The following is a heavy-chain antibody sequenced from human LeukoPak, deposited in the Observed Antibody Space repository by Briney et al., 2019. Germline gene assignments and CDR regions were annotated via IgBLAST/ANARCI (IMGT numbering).Heavy chain of an antibody. V-gene: IGHV1-18*01. CDR1: GYTFISYG. D-gene: IGHD2-15*01. J-gene: IGHJ5*02. CDR3: ARVGVVVVAATWNWFDP. Sequence: ASVKVSCKASGYTFISYGISWVRQAPGQGLEWMGWISAYNGNTNYAQKLQGRVTMTTDTSTSTAYMELRSLRSDDTAVYYCARVGVVVVAATWNWFDPWGQGTLVTVSS. CDR2: ISAYNGNT.